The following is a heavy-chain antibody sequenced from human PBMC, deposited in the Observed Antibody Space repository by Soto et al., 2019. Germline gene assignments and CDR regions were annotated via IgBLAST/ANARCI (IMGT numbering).Heavy chain of an antibody. CDR2: ISYDGSNK. CDR3: AKVRCKAVAPDLMDF. D-gene: IGHD6-19*01. J-gene: IGHJ6*02. V-gene: IGHV3-30*18. Sequence: GGSLRLSCAASGFTFSSYGMHWVRQAPGKGLEWVAVISYDGSNKYYADSVKGRFTISRDNSKNTLYLQMNSLRAEDTAVYYCAKVRCKAVAPDLMDFWGQGTTVTVSS. CDR1: GFTFSSYG.